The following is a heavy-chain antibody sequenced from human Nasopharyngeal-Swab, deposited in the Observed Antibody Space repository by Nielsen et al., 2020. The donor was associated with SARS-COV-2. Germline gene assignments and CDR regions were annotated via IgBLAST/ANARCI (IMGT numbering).Heavy chain of an antibody. CDR3: ARDQIGTTMIREVLKRYYYGMDV. J-gene: IGHJ6*02. CDR2: IKHDGSQK. CDR1: GFTFSSYW. D-gene: IGHD3-10*01. Sequence: GESLKISCAASGFTFSSYWMTWVRQAPGKGLEWVANIKHDGSQKYYVDSVKGRFSTSRDNGKNSLDLQMNSLGVDDAAVYYCARDQIGTTMIREVLKRYYYGMDVWDQGTTVTVSS. V-gene: IGHV3-7*03.